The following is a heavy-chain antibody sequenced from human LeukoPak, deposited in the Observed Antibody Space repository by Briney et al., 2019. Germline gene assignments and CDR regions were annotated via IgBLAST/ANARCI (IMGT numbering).Heavy chain of an antibody. CDR1: GGSISSSSYY. D-gene: IGHD6-6*01. Sequence: SETLSLTCTVSGGSISSSSYYWGWIRQPPGKGLEWIGSIYYSGSTYYNPSLKSRITMSVDTSKNQFSLKLSSVTAADTAVYYCARDQAYIAARSRNWLDPWGQGTLVTVSS. J-gene: IGHJ5*02. CDR3: ARDQAYIAARSRNWLDP. CDR2: IYYSGST. V-gene: IGHV4-39*07.